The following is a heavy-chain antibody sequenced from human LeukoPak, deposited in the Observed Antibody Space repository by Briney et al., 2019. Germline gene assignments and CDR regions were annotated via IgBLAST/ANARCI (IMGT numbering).Heavy chain of an antibody. D-gene: IGHD4-17*01. J-gene: IGHJ4*02. Sequence: PGGSLRLSCAASGFTFSSYSMNWVRQAPGKGLEWVAVISYDGSNKYYADSVKGRFNISRDNSKNTLYLQMNSLRAEDTALYYCARERPRYYFDYWGQGTLVTVSS. V-gene: IGHV3-30*03. CDR1: GFTFSSYS. CDR2: ISYDGSNK. CDR3: ARERPRYYFDY.